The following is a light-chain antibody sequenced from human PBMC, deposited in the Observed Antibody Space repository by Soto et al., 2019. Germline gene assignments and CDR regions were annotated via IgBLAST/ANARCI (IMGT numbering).Light chain of an antibody. CDR1: QGISTY. V-gene: IGKV1-9*01. J-gene: IGKJ2*01. Sequence: DIQLTQSPSFLSASVGDRVTITCRASQGISTYLAWYQQKSGKAPKLLIYVASTLQSGVPSRFSGSGSGTESTVTISSLQPEDLAIYYCQQLNSYPYTFGQGTKLEI. CDR2: VAS. CDR3: QQLNSYPYT.